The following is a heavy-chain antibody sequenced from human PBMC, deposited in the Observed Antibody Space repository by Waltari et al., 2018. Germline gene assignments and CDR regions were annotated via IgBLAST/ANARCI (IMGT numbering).Heavy chain of an antibody. CDR3: ARGLSQYGATTGFDY. CDR1: GDSINNNHW. D-gene: IGHD3-9*01. J-gene: IGHJ4*02. CDR2: IYGSGRS. V-gene: IGHV4-4*02. Sequence: QVQLQESGPGLVKPSGTLSLTCVVSGDSINNNHWWSWVRQAPEKGLEWIGPIYGSGRSIYNPSVKSRITISADNSKNQFSLTLKSVTAADTALYFCARGLSQYGATTGFDYWGQGTRVSVSS.